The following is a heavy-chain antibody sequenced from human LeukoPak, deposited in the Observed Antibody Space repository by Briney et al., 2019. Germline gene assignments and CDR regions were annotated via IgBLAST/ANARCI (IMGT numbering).Heavy chain of an antibody. CDR1: GFTFSSYS. CDR3: AIHPETATPDY. CDR2: ISSSSSTI. J-gene: IGHJ4*02. D-gene: IGHD2-15*01. Sequence: GGSLRLSCAASGFTFSSYSMNWVRQAPGKGLEWVSYISSSSSTIYYADSVKGRFTISRDNAKNSLYLQMNSLRAEDTAVYYCAIHPETATPDYWGQGTLVTVSS. V-gene: IGHV3-48*01.